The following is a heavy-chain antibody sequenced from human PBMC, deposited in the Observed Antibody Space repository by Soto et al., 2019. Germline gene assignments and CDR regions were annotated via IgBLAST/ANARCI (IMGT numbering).Heavy chain of an antibody. CDR3: TSAYVSYASDI. V-gene: IGHV3-73*01. CDR2: IRSKANSYAT. CDR1: GFTFSGSA. D-gene: IGHD3-10*02. J-gene: IGHJ3*02. Sequence: GGSLRLSCAASGFTFSGSAMHWVRQASGKGLEWVGRIRSKANSYATAYAASVKGRFTISRDDSKNTAYLQMNSLNTEDTAVYYGTSAYVSYASDIWGQGTMVTVSS.